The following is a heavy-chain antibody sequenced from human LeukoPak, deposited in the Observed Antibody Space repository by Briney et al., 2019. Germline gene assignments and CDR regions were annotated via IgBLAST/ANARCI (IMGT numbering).Heavy chain of an antibody. V-gene: IGHV4-59*01. CDR3: AREYCSSTSCYRRTLYY. Sequence: SETLSLTCTVSGGSISRYYWSWIRQPPGKGLEWIGYIYYSGSTNYNPSLKSRVTISVDTSKNQFSLKLSSVTAADTAVYYCAREYCSSTSCYRRTLYYWGQGTLVTVSS. CDR2: IYYSGST. D-gene: IGHD2-2*02. J-gene: IGHJ4*02. CDR1: GGSISRYY.